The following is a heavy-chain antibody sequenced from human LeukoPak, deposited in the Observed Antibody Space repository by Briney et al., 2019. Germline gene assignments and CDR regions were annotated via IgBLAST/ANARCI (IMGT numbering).Heavy chain of an antibody. CDR3: ARHTTGGLWFGEPSYYYYGMDV. J-gene: IGHJ6*04. CDR2: IYPGDSDT. Sequence: GESLKISCKGSGYSFTSYWIGWVRQMPGKGLAWMGIIYPGDSDTRYSPSFQGQVTISADKSINTAYLQWSSLKASDTAMYYCARHTTGGLWFGEPSYYYYGMDVWGKGTTVTVSS. CDR1: GYSFTSYW. D-gene: IGHD3-10*01. V-gene: IGHV5-51*01.